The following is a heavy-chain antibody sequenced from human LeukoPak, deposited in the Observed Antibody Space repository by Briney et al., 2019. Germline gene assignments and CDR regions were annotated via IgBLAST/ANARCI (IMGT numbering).Heavy chain of an antibody. CDR3: ARDLAMVRGVIITDYYMDV. D-gene: IGHD3-10*01. J-gene: IGHJ6*03. V-gene: IGHV3-7*01. CDR1: GFTFGDYA. CDR2: LKQDGSGK. Sequence: GGSLRLSCTTSGFTFGDYAMSWVRQAPGKGLEWVASLKQDGSGKYYVDSVKGRFTISRDNAKNSVYLQMNSLRAEDTALYYCARDLAMVRGVIITDYYMDVWGKGTTVTISS.